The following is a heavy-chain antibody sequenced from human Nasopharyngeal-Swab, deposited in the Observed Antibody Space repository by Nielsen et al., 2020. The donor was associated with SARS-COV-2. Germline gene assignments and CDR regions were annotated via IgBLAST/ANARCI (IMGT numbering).Heavy chain of an antibody. V-gene: IGHV3-11*04. CDR3: ARATDIVVVPARFDP. Sequence: GESLKISCAASGFTFSDYYMSWIRQAPGKGLEWVSYISSSGSTIYYADSVKGRFTISRDNAKNSLYLQMNSLRAEDTAVYYCARATDIVVVPARFDPWGQGTLVTVSS. D-gene: IGHD2-2*01. CDR2: ISSSGSTI. CDR1: GFTFSDYY. J-gene: IGHJ5*02.